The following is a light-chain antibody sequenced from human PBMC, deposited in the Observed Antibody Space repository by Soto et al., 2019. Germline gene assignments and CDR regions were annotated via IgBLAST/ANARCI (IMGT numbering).Light chain of an antibody. CDR3: QQRHMWPIT. CDR2: GAS. V-gene: IGKV3-11*01. Sequence: EIVLTQSPATLSLSPGGRATLSCRAGQSIFNYLAWYQQKPGQAPRLLIYGASTRATGIPARFSGRGSGTEFTLTITSLQSEDFAVYYCQQRHMWPITFGQGTRLEIK. CDR1: QSIFNY. J-gene: IGKJ5*01.